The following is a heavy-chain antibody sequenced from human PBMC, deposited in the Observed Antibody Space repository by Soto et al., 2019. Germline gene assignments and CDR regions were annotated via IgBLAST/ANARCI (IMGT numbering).Heavy chain of an antibody. Sequence: GSTNYNPSLKGRVTISVDTSKNQFSLKLNSVTAADTAVYYCARLKYYYGSGSPFDYWGQGTLVTVSS. D-gene: IGHD3-10*01. CDR3: ARLKYYYGSGSPFDY. J-gene: IGHJ4*02. V-gene: IGHV4-59*08. CDR2: GST.